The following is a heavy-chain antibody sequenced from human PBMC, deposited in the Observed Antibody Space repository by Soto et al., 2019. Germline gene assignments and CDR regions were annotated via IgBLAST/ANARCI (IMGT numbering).Heavy chain of an antibody. V-gene: IGHV3-30*18. D-gene: IGHD5-12*01. CDR2: ISYDGSNK. CDR1: GFTFSSYG. Sequence: GGSLRLSCAASGFTFSSYGMHWVRQAPGKGLEWVAVISYDGSNKYYADSVKGRFTISRDNSKNTLYLQMNSLRAEDTAVYYCAKERVSDIVAKNYYYYGMDVWRQATTVTVS. J-gene: IGHJ6*02. CDR3: AKERVSDIVAKNYYYYGMDV.